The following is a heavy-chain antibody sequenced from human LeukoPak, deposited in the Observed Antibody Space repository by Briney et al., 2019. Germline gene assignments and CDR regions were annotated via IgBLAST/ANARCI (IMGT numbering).Heavy chain of an antibody. J-gene: IGHJ4*02. CDR3: ARGFRGWYAEGFDY. V-gene: IGHV3-7*01. CDR2: IKQDGSEK. CDR1: GFSFSSYW. Sequence: GGSLRLSCAASGFSFSSYWMSWVRQAPGKGLEWVANIKQDGSEKYYVDSVKGRFTISRDNAKNSLYLQMNSLRAEDTAVYYCARGFRGWYAEGFDYWGQGTVVTVSS. D-gene: IGHD6-19*01.